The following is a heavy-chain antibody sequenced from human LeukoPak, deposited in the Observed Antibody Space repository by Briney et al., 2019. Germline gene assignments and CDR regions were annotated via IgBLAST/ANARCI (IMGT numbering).Heavy chain of an antibody. V-gene: IGHV4-61*02. D-gene: IGHD6-13*01. Sequence: PSQTLSLTCTVSGGSISSGSYYWSWIRQPAGKGLEWIGRIYTSGSTNYNPSLKSRVTISVDTSKNQFSLKLSSVTAADTAVYYRGGDSSWTSERVDYWGQGTLVTVSS. CDR2: IYTSGST. CDR3: GGDSSWTSERVDY. CDR1: GGSISSGSYY. J-gene: IGHJ4*02.